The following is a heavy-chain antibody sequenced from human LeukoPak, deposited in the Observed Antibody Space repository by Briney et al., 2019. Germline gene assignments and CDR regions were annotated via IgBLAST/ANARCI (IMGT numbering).Heavy chain of an antibody. J-gene: IGHJ4*02. CDR2: IRSKAYGGTT. CDR3: TRAERPVVPAAGYY. V-gene: IGHV3-49*04. Sequence: GGSLRLSCTASGFTFGDYAMSWVRQAPGKGLEWVGFIRSKAYGGTTEYAASVKGRFTISRDDSKSIAYLQMNSLKTEDTAVYYCTRAERPVVPAAGYYWGQGTLVTVSS. D-gene: IGHD2-2*01. CDR1: GFTFGDYA.